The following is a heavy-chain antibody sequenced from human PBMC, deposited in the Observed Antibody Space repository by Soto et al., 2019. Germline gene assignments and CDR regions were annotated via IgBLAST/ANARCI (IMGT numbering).Heavy chain of an antibody. D-gene: IGHD3-10*01. Sequence: QVQLVQSGAEVKKPGSSVKVSCKASGGTFSSLAISWVRQSPGQGLEWMGGLVPVFGTSNYAQKFQDRVIITADKSTSTSYMELSSLRSEDTAVYYCARSPGVFDYWGQGTLVTVSS. V-gene: IGHV1-69*06. CDR3: ARSPGVFDY. J-gene: IGHJ4*02. CDR1: GGTFSSLA. CDR2: LVPVFGTS.